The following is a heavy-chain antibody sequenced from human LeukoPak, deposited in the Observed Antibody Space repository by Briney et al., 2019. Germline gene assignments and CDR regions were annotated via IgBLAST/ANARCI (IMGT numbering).Heavy chain of an antibody. D-gene: IGHD2-21*02. V-gene: IGHV4-34*01. CDR2: INRSGST. CDR1: GGSFSGYY. CDR3: ASNLVTAPNDAFDI. Sequence: PSETLSLTCAVYGGSFSGYYWSWIRQPPGKGLEWIGEINRSGSTNYNPSLKSRVTISVDTSKNQFSLKLSSVTAADTAVYYCASNLVTAPNDAFDIWGQGTMVTVSS. J-gene: IGHJ3*02.